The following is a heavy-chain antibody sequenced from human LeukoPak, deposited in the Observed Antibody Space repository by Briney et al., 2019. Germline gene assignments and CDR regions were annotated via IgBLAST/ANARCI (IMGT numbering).Heavy chain of an antibody. D-gene: IGHD1-26*01. V-gene: IGHV3-23*01. Sequence: GGSLRLSCAASGFTFSSYAMSWVRQAPGKGLEWVSFISGSGGSTYYADSVKGRFTISRDNSKNTLYLQMNSLTAEDTAVYCATGGQSGRYEADAFDTWGQGTLVTVSS. CDR1: GFTFSSYA. CDR3: TGGQSGRYEADAFDT. CDR2: ISGSGGST. J-gene: IGHJ3*02.